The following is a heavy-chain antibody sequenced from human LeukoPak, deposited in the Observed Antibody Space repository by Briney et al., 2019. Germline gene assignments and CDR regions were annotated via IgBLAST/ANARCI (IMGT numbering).Heavy chain of an antibody. CDR3: ARAIASSGSRLFDY. J-gene: IGHJ4*02. CDR2: IYYSGST. V-gene: IGHV4-30-4*01. Sequence: SQTLSLTCTLSGGSISSGDYYWSWIRHPPRKGLEWIGYIYYSGSTYYNPSLKSRRTVSLDTSKNQFSLRLSSVTVADTAVYYCARAIASSGSRLFDYWGQGTLVTVSS. CDR1: GGSISSGDYY. D-gene: IGHD3-10*01.